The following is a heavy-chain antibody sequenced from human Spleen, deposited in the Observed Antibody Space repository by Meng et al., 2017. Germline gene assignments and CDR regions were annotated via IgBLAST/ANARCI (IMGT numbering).Heavy chain of an antibody. CDR3: ARGPTTMAHDFDY. D-gene: IGHD4-11*01. CDR1: GGAFSDYY. J-gene: IGHJ4*02. Sequence: GQLQQWGAGLLKPSETRSLPCVVSGGAFSDYYWSWIRQPPGKGLEWIGEINHSGSTNYNPSLESRATISVDTSQNNLSLKLSSVTAADSAVYYCARGPTTMAHDFDYWGQGTLVTVSS. CDR2: INHSGST. V-gene: IGHV4-34*01.